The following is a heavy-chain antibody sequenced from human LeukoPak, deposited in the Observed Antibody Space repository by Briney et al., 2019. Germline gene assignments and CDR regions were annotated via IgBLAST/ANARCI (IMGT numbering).Heavy chain of an antibody. J-gene: IGHJ5*02. CDR3: ARDGIPVVAATRNWFDP. V-gene: IGHV3-7*01. Sequence: GGSLRLSCAASGFTFSSYWMSWVRQAPGKGLEWVANIKQDGSEKYYVDSVKGRFTIPRDNAKNSLYLQMNSLRAEDTAVYYCARDGIPVVAATRNWFDPWGQGTLVTVSS. D-gene: IGHD2-15*01. CDR2: IKQDGSEK. CDR1: GFTFSSYW.